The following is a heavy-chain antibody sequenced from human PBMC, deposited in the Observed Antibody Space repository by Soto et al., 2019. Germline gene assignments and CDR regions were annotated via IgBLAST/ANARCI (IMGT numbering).Heavy chain of an antibody. D-gene: IGHD6-13*01. V-gene: IGHV5-51*01. J-gene: IGHJ5*02. CDR2: IYPGDSDT. Sequence: GESLKISGKGSGYSYTRYWSGWERQMPGKGLEWMGIIYPGDSDTRYSPSFQGQVTISADKSISTAYLQWSSLKASDTAMYYCARLPGYSSTTVGFDPWGQGTLVTVSS. CDR1: GYSYTRYW. CDR3: ARLPGYSSTTVGFDP.